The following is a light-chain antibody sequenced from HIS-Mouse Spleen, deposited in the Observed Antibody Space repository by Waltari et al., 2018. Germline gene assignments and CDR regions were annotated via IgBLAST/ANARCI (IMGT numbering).Light chain of an antibody. CDR3: YSTDSSGNHRV. V-gene: IGLV3-10*01. CDR2: EDS. CDR1: ALPKKD. Sequence: SYELTQPPSVSVSPGQTARITCSGAALPKKDHYLYQQKSGQAPVLVIYEDSKRPSGIPERFSGSSSGTMATLTISGAQVEDEADYYCYSTDSSGNHRVFGGGTKLTVL. J-gene: IGLJ2*01.